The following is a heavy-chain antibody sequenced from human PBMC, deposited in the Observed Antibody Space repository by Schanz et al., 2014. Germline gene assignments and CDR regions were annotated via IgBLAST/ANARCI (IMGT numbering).Heavy chain of an antibody. CDR2: INAHTGNT. J-gene: IGHJ3*02. D-gene: IGHD3-10*01. CDR3: ARVHIATYHYNSPGAFDI. Sequence: QVQLMQSGGEVKKPGASATVSCKASGYTFNNHGISWVRQAPGQGPELMGWINAHTGNTQYAQKFQGRVNMTRDTVTTTVHLELTRLRTDDTAIYYCARVHIATYHYNSPGAFDIWGQGTRVTVSS. CDR1: GYTFNNHG. V-gene: IGHV1-18*01.